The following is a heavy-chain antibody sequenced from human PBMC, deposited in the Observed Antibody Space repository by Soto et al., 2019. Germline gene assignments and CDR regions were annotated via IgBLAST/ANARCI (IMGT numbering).Heavy chain of an antibody. J-gene: IGHJ4*02. CDR1: GGSISSGGYY. CDR3: ARGYCSGGSCYSESGFDY. D-gene: IGHD2-15*01. CDR2: IYYSGST. V-gene: IGHV4-31*03. Sequence: QVQLQESGPGLVKPSQTLSLTCTVSGGSISSGGYYWSWIRQHPGKGLEWIGYIYYSGSTYYNPSLKSRVTISVDTSTNQFSLKLSSVTAADTAVYYCARGYCSGGSCYSESGFDYWGQGTLVTVSS.